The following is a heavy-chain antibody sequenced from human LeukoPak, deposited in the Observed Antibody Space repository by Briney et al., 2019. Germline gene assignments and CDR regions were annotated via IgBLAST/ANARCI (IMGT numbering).Heavy chain of an antibody. V-gene: IGHV4-39*07. D-gene: IGHD6-13*01. Sequence: PPETLSLTRTVSGGSTSVSCSYCGWIRQPPGKGLEWIGSIYYSGTTYYNPSLKSRVTISVDTSKNHYSLKLSSVTDADTAVYYCARKSSSWYGYWGQGTLVTVSS. CDR3: ARKSSSWYGY. CDR2: IYYSGTT. J-gene: IGHJ4*02. CDR1: GGSTSVSCSY.